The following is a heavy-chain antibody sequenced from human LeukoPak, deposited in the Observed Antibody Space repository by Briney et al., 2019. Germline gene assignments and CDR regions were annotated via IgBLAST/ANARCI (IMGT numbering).Heavy chain of an antibody. CDR1: GYTFTSYD. Sequence: GASVKVSCKASGYTFTSYDINWVRQATGQGLEWMGWMNPNSGNTGYAQKFQGRVTMTRNTSISTAYMELSSLRSEDTAVYYCAFRGYTYGPFDYWGQGTLVTVSS. CDR2: MNPNSGNT. CDR3: AFRGYTYGPFDY. V-gene: IGHV1-8*01. J-gene: IGHJ4*02. D-gene: IGHD5-18*01.